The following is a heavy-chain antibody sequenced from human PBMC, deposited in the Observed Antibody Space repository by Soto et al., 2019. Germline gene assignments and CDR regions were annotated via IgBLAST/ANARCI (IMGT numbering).Heavy chain of an antibody. CDR3: ARGEYGSGRTHYYYYYWEV. Sequence: ASVKVSCKASGYTFTNYGITWVRQAPGQGLEWMGWISAYNGDTHYTQRLQGRVTMTRNTSISTAYIELSSLKSEDTAVYYCARGEYGSGRTHYYYYYWEVWRKGTTVTVSS. J-gene: IGHJ6*03. V-gene: IGHV1-18*01. D-gene: IGHD6-19*01. CDR1: GYTFTNYG. CDR2: ISAYNGDT.